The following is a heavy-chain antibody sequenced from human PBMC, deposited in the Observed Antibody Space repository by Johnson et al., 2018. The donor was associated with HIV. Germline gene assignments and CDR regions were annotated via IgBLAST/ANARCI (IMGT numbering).Heavy chain of an antibody. J-gene: IGHJ3*02. D-gene: IGHD1-26*01. Sequence: VQLVESGGGVVRPGGSLRLSCAASGFTFDDYGMSWVRQVPGKGLEWVSSITGSGGSTYYADSVKGRFTISRDNSKNTLYLQMNSLRAEDTALYFCAREVRVGATGAWVIAFDIWGQGTMVTVSS. CDR2: ITGSGGST. V-gene: IGHV3-23*04. CDR1: GFTFDDYG. CDR3: AREVRVGATGAWVIAFDI.